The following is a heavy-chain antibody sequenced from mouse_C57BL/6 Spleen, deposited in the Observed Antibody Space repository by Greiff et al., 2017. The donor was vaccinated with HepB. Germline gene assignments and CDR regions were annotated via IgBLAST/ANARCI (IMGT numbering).Heavy chain of an antibody. D-gene: IGHD2-4*01. V-gene: IGHV2-2*01. CDR2: IWSGGST. CDR1: GFSLTSYG. J-gene: IGHJ3*01. CDR3: ARNFLGYDYGPEAY. Sequence: VKLQQSGPGLVQPSQSLSITCTVSGFSLTSYGVHWVRQSPGKGLEWLGVIWSGGSTDYNAAFISRLSISKDNSKSQVFFKMNSLQADDTAIYYCARNFLGYDYGPEAYWGQGTLVTVSA.